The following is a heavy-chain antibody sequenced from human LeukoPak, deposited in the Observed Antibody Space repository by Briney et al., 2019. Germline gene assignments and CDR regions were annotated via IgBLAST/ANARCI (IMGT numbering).Heavy chain of an antibody. J-gene: IGHJ4*02. V-gene: IGHV3-23*01. D-gene: IGHD4/OR15-4a*01. Sequence: GGSLRLSCAASGFTFSTYGMSWVRQAPGRGLEWVSGISGSGGSTYYADSVKGRFTISRDNSKNTLYLQMNSLRAEDTAVYYCARRAGAYSHPYDYWGQGTLVTVSS. CDR1: GFTFSTYG. CDR3: ARRAGAYSHPYDY. CDR2: ISGSGGST.